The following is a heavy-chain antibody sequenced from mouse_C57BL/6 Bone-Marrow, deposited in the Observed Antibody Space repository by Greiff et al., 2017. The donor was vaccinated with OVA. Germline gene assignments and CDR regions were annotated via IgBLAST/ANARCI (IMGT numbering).Heavy chain of an antibody. J-gene: IGHJ1*03. D-gene: IGHD2-3*01. V-gene: IGHV1-55*01. CDR3: ARDDGYSFDV. Sequence: QVHVKQPGAELVKPGASVKMSCKASGYTFTSYWITWVKQRPGQGLEWIGDIYPGSGSTNYNEKFKSKATLTVDTSSSTAYMQLSSLTSEDSAVYYCARDDGYSFDVWGTGTTVTVSS. CDR2: IYPGSGST. CDR1: GYTFTSYW.